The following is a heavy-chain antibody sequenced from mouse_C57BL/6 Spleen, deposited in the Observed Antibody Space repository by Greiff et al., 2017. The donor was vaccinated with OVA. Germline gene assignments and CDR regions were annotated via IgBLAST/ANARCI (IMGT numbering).Heavy chain of an antibody. Sequence: EVQVVESGPGLVKPSQSLSLTCSVTGYSITSGYYWNWIRQFPGNKLEWMGYISYDGSNNYNPSLKNRISITRDTSKNQFFLKLNSVTTEDTATYYCARGGVYDFYFDYWGQGTTLTVSS. CDR3: ARGGVYDFYFDY. CDR1: GYSITSGYY. J-gene: IGHJ2*01. V-gene: IGHV3-6*01. CDR2: ISYDGSN. D-gene: IGHD2-4*01.